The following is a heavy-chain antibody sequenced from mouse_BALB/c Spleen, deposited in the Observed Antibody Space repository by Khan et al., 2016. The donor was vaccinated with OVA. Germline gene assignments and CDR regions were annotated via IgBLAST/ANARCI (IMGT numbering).Heavy chain of an antibody. CDR2: INPRSDYT. CDR1: GYTFTSNT. J-gene: IGHJ4*01. CDR3: ARLTTGSTMDS. D-gene: IGHD2-12*01. V-gene: IGHV1-4*01. Sequence: QVQLKQSGAELARPGASVRMSCKASGYTFTSNTMHWVKQRPGQGLEWIGYINPRSDYTNYNQNFKDKATLTADKSSSTAYMQLSSLTSEDSAVSSCARLTTGSTMDSCAQGSSVTVSS.